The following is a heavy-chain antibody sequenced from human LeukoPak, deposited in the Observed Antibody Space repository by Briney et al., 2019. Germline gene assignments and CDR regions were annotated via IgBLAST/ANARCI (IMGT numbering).Heavy chain of an antibody. CDR2: IYYSGST. Sequence: SETLSLTCTVSGGSISSYYWSWIRQPPGKGLEWIGYIYYSGSTNYNPSLKSRVTISVDTSKNQFSLKLSSVTAADTAVYYCARAGGGDFWSGYPRRNFDYWGQGTLVTVSS. CDR3: ARAGGGDFWSGYPRRNFDY. J-gene: IGHJ4*02. V-gene: IGHV4-59*01. D-gene: IGHD3-3*01. CDR1: GGSISSYY.